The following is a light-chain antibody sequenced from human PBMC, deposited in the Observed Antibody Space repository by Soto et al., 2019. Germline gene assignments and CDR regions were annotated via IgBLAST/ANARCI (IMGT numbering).Light chain of an antibody. V-gene: IGKV4-1*01. CDR3: QQYESTPPT. J-gene: IGKJ2*01. Sequence: DIVMTQSPDSLAVSLGERATINCKSSQSVLYSSNNKNYLAWYQQRPGQPPKLLICWASTRESGVPDRFSGSRSGTDFTLTITSLQAEDVAVYYCQQYESTPPTFGQGTKLEIK. CDR2: WAS. CDR1: QSVLYSSNNKNY.